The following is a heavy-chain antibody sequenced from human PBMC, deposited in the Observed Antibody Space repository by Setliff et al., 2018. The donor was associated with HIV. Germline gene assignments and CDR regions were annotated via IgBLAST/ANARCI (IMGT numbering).Heavy chain of an antibody. CDR1: GGSVSSGSYY. CDR2: IYYSGST. D-gene: IGHD6-25*01. J-gene: IGHJ4*02. Sequence: PSETLSLTCTVSGGSVSSGSYYWSWIRQPPGKGLEWIGYIYYSGSTKHNPSLKSRVTISLDTSKNQFSLKLTSVTAADTAVYYCARYSPRGYTLTGPCWGQGTLVTVSS. V-gene: IGHV4-61*01. CDR3: ARYSPRGYTLTGPC.